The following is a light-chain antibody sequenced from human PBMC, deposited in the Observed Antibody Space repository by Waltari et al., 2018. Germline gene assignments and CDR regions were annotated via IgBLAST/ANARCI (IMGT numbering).Light chain of an antibody. CDR3: QQYYSTLSYT. CDR1: QSVLYSSNNKNY. V-gene: IGKV4-1*01. CDR2: WAS. Sequence: DIVMTQSPDSLAVSLGERATINCKSSQSVLYSSNNKNYLAWYQQKPGQPPKLLIYWASTRESVVPDRFSGSGSGTDFTLTISSLQAEDVAVYYCQQYYSTLSYTFGQGTKLEIK. J-gene: IGKJ2*01.